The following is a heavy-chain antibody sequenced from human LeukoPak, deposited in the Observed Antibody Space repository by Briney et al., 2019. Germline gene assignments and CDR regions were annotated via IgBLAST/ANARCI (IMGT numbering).Heavy chain of an antibody. CDR1: GGSISSGSYY. J-gene: IGHJ4*02. Sequence: SETLSLTCTVSGGSISSGSYYWGWIRQPPGKGLEWIGSIYYSGSTYYNPSLKSRVTISVDTSKNQFSLKLSSVTAADTAVYYCARHFYSGSYEVDYWGQGTLVTVSS. D-gene: IGHD1-26*01. CDR2: IYYSGST. V-gene: IGHV4-39*01. CDR3: ARHFYSGSYEVDY.